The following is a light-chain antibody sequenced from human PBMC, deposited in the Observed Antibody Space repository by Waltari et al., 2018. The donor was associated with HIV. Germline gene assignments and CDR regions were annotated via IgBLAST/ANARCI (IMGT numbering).Light chain of an antibody. J-gene: IGLJ3*02. CDR1: SNNVGNQG. CDR2: RNN. V-gene: IGLV10-54*04. Sequence: QTGLTQPPSVSRALRQTATLTCTGNSNNVGNQGAAWLQQHQGHPPKLLSYRNNNRPPGISERFSAARSGNTASLTISGLQAEDEADYYCQSADSSGTWVFGGGTKLTVL. CDR3: QSADSSGTWV.